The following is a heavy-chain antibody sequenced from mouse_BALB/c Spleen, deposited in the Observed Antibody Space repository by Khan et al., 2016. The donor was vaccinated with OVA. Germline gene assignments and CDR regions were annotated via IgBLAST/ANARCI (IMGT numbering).Heavy chain of an antibody. D-gene: IGHD1-1*01. CDR2: INPDSSTI. J-gene: IGHJ2*01. CDR1: GFDFSRYW. CDR3: ARLYYYGYFDY. Sequence: EVKLLESGGGLVQPGGSLKLSCAASGFDFSRYWMSWVRQAPGTGLEWIGEINPDSSTINYTPSLKDKFIISRNNAKNTLYRQMSKVGAEDTALYYCARLYYYGYFDYWGQGTTLTVSS. V-gene: IGHV4-1*02.